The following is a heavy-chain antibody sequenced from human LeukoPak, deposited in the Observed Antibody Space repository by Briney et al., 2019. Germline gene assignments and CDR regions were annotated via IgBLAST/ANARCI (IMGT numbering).Heavy chain of an antibody. CDR2: IHYTGST. J-gene: IGHJ5*02. CDR3: ARGGYYGSGNDFRFDP. D-gene: IGHD3-10*01. Sequence: SETLSLTCTVSGGSISSYYWSWIRQSPGKGLECIGYIHYTGSTNYNPSLNSRVTISLDTSRNQFSLKLTSVTAADTAVYFCARGGYYGSGNDFRFDPWGQGTLVTVSS. V-gene: IGHV4-59*01. CDR1: GGSISSYY.